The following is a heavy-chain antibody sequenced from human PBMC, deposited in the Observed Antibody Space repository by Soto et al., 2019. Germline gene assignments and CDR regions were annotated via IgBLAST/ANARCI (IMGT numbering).Heavy chain of an antibody. CDR2: ISGDCGST. CDR1: GFTFDDYA. Sequence: GGSLRLSCAASGFTFDDYAMHWVRQAPGKGLEWVSLISGDCGSTYDADCVKGRFTISRDNSKNSLYLQMNSMRTEDTALYYCAKETGEVGATNWFDPWGQGTLVTVSS. CDR3: AKETGEVGATNWFDP. V-gene: IGHV3-43*02. J-gene: IGHJ5*02. D-gene: IGHD1-26*01.